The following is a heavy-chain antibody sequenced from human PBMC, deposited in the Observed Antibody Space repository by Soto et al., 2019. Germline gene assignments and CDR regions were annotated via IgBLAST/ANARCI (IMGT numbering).Heavy chain of an antibody. CDR1: GGSISSSGDY. Sequence: PSETLSLTCSVSGGSISSSGDYWGWIRQPPGKGLEWIGSIYYSGNTYYNPSLKSRVTISVDTSKNQFSLRLTSVTAADTAVYYCATHPPYGPLDHWGQGTLLTVSS. V-gene: IGHV4-39*01. D-gene: IGHD4-17*01. J-gene: IGHJ4*02. CDR2: IYYSGNT. CDR3: ATHPPYGPLDH.